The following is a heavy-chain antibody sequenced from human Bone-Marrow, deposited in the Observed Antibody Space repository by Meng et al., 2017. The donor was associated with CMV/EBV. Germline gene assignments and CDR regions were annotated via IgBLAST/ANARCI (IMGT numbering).Heavy chain of an antibody. CDR3: ARVGSSNLDY. J-gene: IGHJ4*02. CDR1: GFTFGDYA. V-gene: IGHV3-21*01. Sequence: GESLKISCTASGFTFGDYAMSWVRQAPGKGLEWVSFISSSSSYIYYADSMKGRFTISRDNAKNSVSLLMNSLRAEDTAVYYCARVGSSNLDYWGQGTLVTVSS. CDR2: ISSSSSYI. D-gene: IGHD3-16*01.